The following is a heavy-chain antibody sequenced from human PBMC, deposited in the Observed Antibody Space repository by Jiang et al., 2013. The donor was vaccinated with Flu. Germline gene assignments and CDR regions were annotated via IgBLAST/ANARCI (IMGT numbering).Heavy chain of an antibody. D-gene: IGHD3-9*01. CDR2: INPNSGGT. CDR3: ARGRYFDWLETYYYGMDV. J-gene: IGHJ6*02. CDR1: GYTFTGYY. V-gene: IGHV1-2*02. Sequence: KVSCKASGYTFTGYYMHWVRQAPGQGLEWMGWINPNSGGTNYAQKFQGRVTMTRDTSISTAYMELSRLRSDDTAVYYCARGRYFDWLETYYYGMDVWGQGTTVTVSS.